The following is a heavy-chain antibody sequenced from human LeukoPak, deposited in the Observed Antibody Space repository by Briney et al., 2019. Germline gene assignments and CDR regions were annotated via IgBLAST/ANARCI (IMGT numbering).Heavy chain of an antibody. CDR1: GGSVSSGSYY. CDR3: ARKRWSGYGPFDY. Sequence: SETLSHTCTVSGGSVSSGSYYWSWIRQPPGKGLEWIGYIYYSGSTNYNPSLKSRVTISVDTSKNQFSLKLSSVTAADTAVYYCARKRWSGYGPFDYWGQGTLVTVSS. J-gene: IGHJ4*02. D-gene: IGHD3-3*01. V-gene: IGHV4-61*01. CDR2: IYYSGST.